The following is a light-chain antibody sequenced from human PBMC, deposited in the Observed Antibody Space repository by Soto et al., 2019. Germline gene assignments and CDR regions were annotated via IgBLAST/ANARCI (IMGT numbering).Light chain of an antibody. CDR2: AAS. CDR3: HQLRT. CDR1: QGISSY. Sequence: IQLTQSPSSLSASVGDRVTITCRSSQGISSYLAWYQQKPGKAPKLLIYAASTLQSGVPSRFSGSGSGTDFTLTISSLQPDDFATYYCHQLRTFGQGTKVDIK. V-gene: IGKV1-9*01. J-gene: IGKJ1*01.